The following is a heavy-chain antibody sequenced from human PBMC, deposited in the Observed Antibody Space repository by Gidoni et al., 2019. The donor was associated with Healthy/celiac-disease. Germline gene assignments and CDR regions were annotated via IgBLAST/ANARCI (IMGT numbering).Heavy chain of an antibody. Sequence: EVQLVESGGGLVQPGRSLRLSCAASGFPFDDYAMHWVRQAPGKGLKWVSGISWNSGSIGYADSVKGRFTISRDNAKNSLYLQMNSLRAEDTALYYCAKAGSNYYYGMDVWGQGTTVTVSS. J-gene: IGHJ6*02. D-gene: IGHD1-26*01. V-gene: IGHV3-9*01. CDR2: ISWNSGSI. CDR1: GFPFDDYA. CDR3: AKAGSNYYYGMDV.